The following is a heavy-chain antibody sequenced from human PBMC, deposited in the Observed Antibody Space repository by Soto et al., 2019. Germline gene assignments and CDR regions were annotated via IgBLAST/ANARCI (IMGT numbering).Heavy chain of an antibody. CDR2: ISGSGGST. J-gene: IGHJ4*02. CDR3: AKDLADCGGDCYSGFDH. V-gene: IGHV3-23*01. CDR1: EFTFSNYG. Sequence: PVGSLRLSCAASEFTFSNYGMSWVRQAPGKGLEWVSGISGSGGSTYYADSVKGRFTISRDNSKNTVYLQMNSLRAEDTAVYYCAKDLADCGGDCYSGFDHWGQGTLVTVSS. D-gene: IGHD2-21*02.